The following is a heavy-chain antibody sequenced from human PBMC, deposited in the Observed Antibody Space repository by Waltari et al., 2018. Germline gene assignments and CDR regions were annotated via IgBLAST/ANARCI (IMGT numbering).Heavy chain of an antibody. CDR3: VRQQWGSDIHDAFDI. D-gene: IGHD1-26*01. Sequence: LVESGGGVVQPGRSLRLSCAASGFTFSTYSMHWVRQAPNKGLGWVAVMSYDGSTKNYADSVKGRFSISRDNSQNMLYLQLSSLRPEDTALYYCVRQQWGSDIHDAFDIWGQGTTVTVSS. CDR1: GFTFSTYS. CDR2: MSYDGSTK. V-gene: IGHV3-30*04. J-gene: IGHJ3*02.